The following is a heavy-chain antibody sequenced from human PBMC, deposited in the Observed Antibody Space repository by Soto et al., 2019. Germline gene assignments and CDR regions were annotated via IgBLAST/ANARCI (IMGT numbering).Heavy chain of an antibody. CDR1: GGSISSSSYY. D-gene: IGHD6-19*01. Sequence: QLQLQESGPGLVKPSETLSLTCTVSGGSISSSSYYWGWIRQPPGKGLEWIGSIYYSGSTYYNPSLKSRVTISVDTSKNQFSLKLSSVTAADTAVYYCARDMGSGWSVYYYYGMDVWGQGTTVTVSS. V-gene: IGHV4-39*02. CDR2: IYYSGST. CDR3: ARDMGSGWSVYYYYGMDV. J-gene: IGHJ6*02.